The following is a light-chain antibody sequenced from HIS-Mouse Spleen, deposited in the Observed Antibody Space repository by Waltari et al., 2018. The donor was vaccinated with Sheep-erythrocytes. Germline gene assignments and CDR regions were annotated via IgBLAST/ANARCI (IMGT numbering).Light chain of an antibody. J-gene: IGKJ4*01. Sequence: DIVMTQSPDSLAVSLGERATINCKSSQSVLYSSNNKNYLAWYQQKPGQPPKLLIYWASTRESGVPDRFSGSGSETDFTLTISSLQAEDVAVYYCQKYYSTLTFGGGTKVEIK. CDR2: WAS. CDR3: QKYYSTLT. CDR1: QSVLYSSNNKNY. V-gene: IGKV4-1*01.